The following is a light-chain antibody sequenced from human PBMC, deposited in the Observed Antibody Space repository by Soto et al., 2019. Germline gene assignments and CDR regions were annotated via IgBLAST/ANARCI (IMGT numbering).Light chain of an antibody. V-gene: IGLV2-8*01. CDR1: KNDIGVYDF. Sequence: QSALTQPPSASGSPGQSVTISCSGTKNDIGVYDFVSWYQHHPGKAPRLIIYEVVQRPSGVPDRFSGSKSGNTASLTVSGLQAEDEAYYYCSSFTNSGTVVFGGGTKLTVL. J-gene: IGLJ2*01. CDR2: EVV. CDR3: SSFTNSGTVV.